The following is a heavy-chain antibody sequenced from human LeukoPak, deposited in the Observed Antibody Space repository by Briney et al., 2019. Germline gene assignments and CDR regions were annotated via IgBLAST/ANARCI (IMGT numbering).Heavy chain of an antibody. V-gene: IGHV3-7*05. Sequence: PGGSLRLSCAVSGFIISSYWMSWVRQAPGKGLEWVGNIKEDGSDKYYVDSVKGRFTISRDNAKNSLYLQMNSLRAEDTAVYYCARDFAYWGQGTLVTVS. CDR1: GFIISSYW. D-gene: IGHD3-3*01. CDR2: IKEDGSDK. J-gene: IGHJ4*02. CDR3: ARDFAY.